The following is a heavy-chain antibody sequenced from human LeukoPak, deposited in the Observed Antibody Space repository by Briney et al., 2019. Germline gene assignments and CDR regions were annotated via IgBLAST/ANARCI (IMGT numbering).Heavy chain of an antibody. Sequence: GGSLRLSCAASGFTFSNYWMHWVRQAPGTGPVWVSRIKSDGSSARFADSVQGRFTISRDNGKNTLYLQMNSLRAEDTAVYYCARGGESNNWYPGYFDYWGQGALVTVSS. CDR2: IKSDGSSA. D-gene: IGHD6-13*01. V-gene: IGHV3-74*01. CDR3: ARGGESNNWYPGYFDY. J-gene: IGHJ4*02. CDR1: GFTFSNYW.